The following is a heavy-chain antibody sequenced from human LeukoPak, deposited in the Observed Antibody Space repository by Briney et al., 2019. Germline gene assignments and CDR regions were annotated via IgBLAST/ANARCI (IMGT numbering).Heavy chain of an antibody. CDR1: GFSVTNYW. V-gene: IGHV3-74*01. J-gene: IGHJ4*02. CDR2: INSDGRII. Sequence: GGSLRLSCVASGFSVTNYWMHWVRQAPGKGLVWVSRINSDGRIINYVDSVKGRFTISRDSAGNTLYLQMNSLRDEDTAVYYCARGLDSASRIDSWGQGTLVTVSS. D-gene: IGHD3/OR15-3a*01. CDR3: ARGLDSASRIDS.